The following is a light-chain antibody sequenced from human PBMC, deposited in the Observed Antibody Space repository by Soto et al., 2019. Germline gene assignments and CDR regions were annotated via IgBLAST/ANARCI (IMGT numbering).Light chain of an antibody. J-gene: IGLJ2*01. V-gene: IGLV2-14*01. CDR2: EVS. CDR1: SSDVGGYNY. Sequence: QSALTQPASVSGSPGQSITISCTGTSSDVGGYNYVSWYQQHPGKAPKLMIYEVSNRPSGVSNRFSGSKSGNTASLTSSGLQAEDEGDYYCSSYTSSSTVVFGGGTKLTVL. CDR3: SSYTSSSTVV.